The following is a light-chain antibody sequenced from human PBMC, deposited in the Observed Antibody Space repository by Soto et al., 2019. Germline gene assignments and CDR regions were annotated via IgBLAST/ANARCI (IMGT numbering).Light chain of an antibody. CDR2: NNH. J-gene: IGLJ2*01. CDR3: STWDDSLNGVV. Sequence: QAVVTQPPSASGTPGQRVTISCSGSSSNIGSNSVNWYQQLPGTAPKLLMYNNHQRPSGVPDRFSGSKSGTSASLAISGLQSEDEADYYCSTWDDSLNGVVFGGGTKLTVL. CDR1: SSNIGSNS. V-gene: IGLV1-44*01.